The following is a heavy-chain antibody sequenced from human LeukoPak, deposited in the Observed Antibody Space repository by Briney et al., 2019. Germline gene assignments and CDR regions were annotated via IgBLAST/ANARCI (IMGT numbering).Heavy chain of an antibody. V-gene: IGHV1-2*02. CDR3: ARSSSSSHYYFDY. D-gene: IGHD6-6*01. CDR2: INPNSGGT. CDR1: GYTFTGYY. Sequence: ASVKVSCKASGYTFTGYYMHWVRQAPGQGLEWMGWINPNSGGTNYAQKFQGRVTMTRDTSISTAYMELSRLRSDDTAVYYCARSSSSSHYYFDYWGQGTLVTVSS. J-gene: IGHJ4*02.